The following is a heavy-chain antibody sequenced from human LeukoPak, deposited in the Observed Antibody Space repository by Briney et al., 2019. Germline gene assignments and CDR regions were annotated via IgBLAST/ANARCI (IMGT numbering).Heavy chain of an antibody. CDR1: GFTFSSYG. CDR2: IRYDGSNK. J-gene: IGHJ4*02. V-gene: IGHV3-30*02. D-gene: IGHD3-10*01. Sequence: GGSLRLSCAASGFTFSSYGMHWVRQAPGKGLEWVAFIRYDGSNKYYADSVKGRFTISRDNSKNTLYLQMNSLRAEDTAVYYCARDFGDYYGSGSHLGFDYWGQGTLVTVSS. CDR3: ARDFGDYYGSGSHLGFDY.